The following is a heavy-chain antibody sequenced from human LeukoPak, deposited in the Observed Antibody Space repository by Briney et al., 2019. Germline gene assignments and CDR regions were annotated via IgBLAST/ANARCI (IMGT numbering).Heavy chain of an antibody. D-gene: IGHD3-9*01. CDR1: GFTVSSNY. CDR2: IYSGGST. V-gene: IGHV3-66*02. Sequence: GGSLRLSCAASGFTVSSNYMSWVRQAPGKGLEWVSVIYSGGSTYYSVSVKGRFTISRDNSKNTLYLQMNSLRAEDTAVYYCARDFNYIGREQGWGWFDPWGQGTLVTVSS. CDR3: ARDFNYIGREQGWGWFDP. J-gene: IGHJ5*02.